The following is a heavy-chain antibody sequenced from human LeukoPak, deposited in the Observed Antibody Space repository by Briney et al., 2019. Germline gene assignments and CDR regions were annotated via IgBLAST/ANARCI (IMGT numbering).Heavy chain of an antibody. CDR2: INDSGIT. V-gene: IGHV4-34*01. D-gene: IGHD3-10*01. Sequence: SETLSLTCAVYGGSFSGRYWNWIRQPPGKGLEWIGEINDSGITKYNPSLKSRVTISVGTSMNQFSLRLSSVTAADTAVYYCARDLYGSGSYYIPGAFDIWGQGTMVTVSS. J-gene: IGHJ3*02. CDR3: ARDLYGSGSYYIPGAFDI. CDR1: GGSFSGRY.